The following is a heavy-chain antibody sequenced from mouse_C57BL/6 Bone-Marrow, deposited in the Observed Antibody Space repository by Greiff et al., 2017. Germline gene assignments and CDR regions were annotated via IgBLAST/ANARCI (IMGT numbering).Heavy chain of an antibody. CDR1: GYTFTDYN. Sequence: EVQLQQSGPELVKPGASVKIPCKASGYTFTDYNMDWVKQSHGKSLEWIGDINPNNGGTIYNQKFKGKATLTVDKSSSTAYMELRSLTSEDTAVYYCARSDSNYRFAYWGQGTLVTVSA. J-gene: IGHJ3*01. CDR3: ARSDSNYRFAY. CDR2: INPNNGGT. D-gene: IGHD2-5*01. V-gene: IGHV1-18*01.